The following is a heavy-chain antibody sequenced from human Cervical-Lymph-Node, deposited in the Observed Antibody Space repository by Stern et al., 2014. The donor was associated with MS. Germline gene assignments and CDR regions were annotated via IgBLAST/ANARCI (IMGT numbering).Heavy chain of an antibody. V-gene: IGHV3-30*18. CDR1: GFTFSNFG. Sequence: VQLVESGGGVVQPGRSLRLSCAASGFTFSNFGMHWVRQAPGKGLEWVTLISYDGGNEYYADFVKGRFTISRDDSKNKLYLQLNSLRPEDTAVYYGAKGRTVAGKGVGAFDVCGQGTLVTVSS. J-gene: IGHJ3*01. D-gene: IGHD6-19*01. CDR2: ISYDGGNE. CDR3: AKGRTVAGKGVGAFDV.